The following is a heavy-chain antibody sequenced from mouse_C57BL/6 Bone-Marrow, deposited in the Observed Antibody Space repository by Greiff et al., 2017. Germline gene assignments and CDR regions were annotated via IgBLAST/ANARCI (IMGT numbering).Heavy chain of an antibody. CDR1: GYTFTSYW. D-gene: IGHD4-1*01. V-gene: IGHV1-50*01. J-gene: IGHJ1*03. CDR2: IDPSDSYT. CDR3: ARWANWVYWYFDV. Sequence: VQLQQPGAELVKPGASVKLSCKASGYTFTSYWMQWVKQRPGQGLEWIGEIDPSDSYTNYNQTFKGKATLTVATSSSTASMQLSSLTSEDSAVYYCARWANWVYWYFDVWGTGTTVTVSS.